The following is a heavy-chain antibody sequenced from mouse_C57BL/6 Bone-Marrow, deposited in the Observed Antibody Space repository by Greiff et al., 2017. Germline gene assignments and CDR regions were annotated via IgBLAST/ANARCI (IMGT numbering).Heavy chain of an antibody. Sequence: KESCKASGYTFTSYWMHWVKQRPGRGLEWIGRIDPNSGGTKYNEKFKSKATLTVDKPSSTAYMQLSSLTSEDSAVYYCARFDYYGSSPYYYAMDYWGQGTSVTVSS. J-gene: IGHJ4*01. V-gene: IGHV1-72*01. CDR2: IDPNSGGT. D-gene: IGHD1-1*01. CDR1: GYTFTSYW. CDR3: ARFDYYGSSPYYYAMDY.